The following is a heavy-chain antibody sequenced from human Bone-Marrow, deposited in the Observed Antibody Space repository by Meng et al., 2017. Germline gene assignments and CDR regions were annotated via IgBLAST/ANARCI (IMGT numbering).Heavy chain of an antibody. Sequence: QVQLVQSGAEVKKPGASGKVSCKASGYTFPDYWLHWVRRAPGQGLEWMGRINPKSGDTHYAQRFQGRVTMTGDTSISTAYMELSGLRSDDTAVYYCANWNDGLLNYWGQGTLVTVSS. J-gene: IGHJ4*02. CDR3: ANWNDGLLNY. CDR1: GYTFPDYW. V-gene: IGHV1-2*06. CDR2: INPKSGDT. D-gene: IGHD1-1*01.